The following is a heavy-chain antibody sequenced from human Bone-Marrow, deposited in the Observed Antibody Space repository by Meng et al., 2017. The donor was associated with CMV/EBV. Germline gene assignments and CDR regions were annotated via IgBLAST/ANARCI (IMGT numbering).Heavy chain of an antibody. Sequence: ASVKVSCKASGYTFTSYGISWVRQAPGQGLEWMGWISAYNGNTNYAQKLQGRVTITADKSTSTAYMELSSLRSEDTAVYYCAREFSNCSSTSCYYYYYGMDVWGQGTTVTVSS. J-gene: IGHJ6*02. D-gene: IGHD2-2*01. CDR2: ISAYNGNT. CDR3: AREFSNCSSTSCYYYYYGMDV. V-gene: IGHV1-18*01. CDR1: GYTFTSYG.